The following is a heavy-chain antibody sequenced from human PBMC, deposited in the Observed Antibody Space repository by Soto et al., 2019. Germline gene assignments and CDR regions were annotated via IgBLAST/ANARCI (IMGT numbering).Heavy chain of an antibody. Sequence: PGGSLRLSCAGSGFTFSRYVMSWVRQAPGKGLEWVSAISGSGGSTYSADSVKGRFTSPRDNSKNTLYLQMNRLRAEDTAVYYCAKVSGDQLLSTFDYWGQGTLVTVSS. CDR3: AKVSGDQLLSTFDY. V-gene: IGHV3-23*01. J-gene: IGHJ4*02. D-gene: IGHD2-2*01. CDR2: ISGSGGST. CDR1: GFTFSRYV.